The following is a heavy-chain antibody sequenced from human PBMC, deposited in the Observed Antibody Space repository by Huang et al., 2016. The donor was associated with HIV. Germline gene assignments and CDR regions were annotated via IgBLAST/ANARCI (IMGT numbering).Heavy chain of an antibody. J-gene: IGHJ3*02. CDR3: ARGPSPWLQEAFDI. D-gene: IGHD5-12*01. V-gene: IGHV4-59*13. CDR1: GGSISSYY. Sequence: QVQLQESGPGLVKPSETLSLTCTVSGGSISSYYWSWIRQPPGKGLECIGYIYYSGSTNYNPPLKSRVTISVDTSKNQFSLKPRSVTAADTAVYYCARGPSPWLQEAFDIWGQGTMVTVSS. CDR2: IYYSGST.